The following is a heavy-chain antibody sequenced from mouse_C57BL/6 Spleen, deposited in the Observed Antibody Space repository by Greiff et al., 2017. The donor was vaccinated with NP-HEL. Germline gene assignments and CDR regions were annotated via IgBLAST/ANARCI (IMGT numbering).Heavy chain of an antibody. CDR1: GYTFTSYW. V-gene: IGHV1-5*01. D-gene: IGHD1-1*01. J-gene: IGHJ4*01. CDR2: IYPGNSDT. CDR3: TRERARTYYGFTDAMDY. Sequence: EVQLQQSGTVLARPGASVKMSCKTSGYTFTSYWMHWVKQRPGQGLEWIGAIYPGNSDTSYNQKFKGKAKLTAVTSASTAYMELSSLTNEDSAVYYCTRERARTYYGFTDAMDYWGQGTSVTVSS.